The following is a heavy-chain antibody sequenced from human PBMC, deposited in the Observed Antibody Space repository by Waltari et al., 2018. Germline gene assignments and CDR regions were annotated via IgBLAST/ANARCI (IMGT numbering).Heavy chain of an antibody. Sequence: QLQLQESGPGLVKPSETLSLTCTVSGGSISSSSYYWGWIRQPPGKGLEWIGSIYYSGSTYYNRSLKSRVTISVDTSKNQFSLKLSSVTAADTAVYYCARITTSYYYYGMDVWGQGTTVTVSS. J-gene: IGHJ6*02. D-gene: IGHD1-1*01. V-gene: IGHV4-39*07. CDR2: IYYSGST. CDR1: GGSISSSSYY. CDR3: ARITTSYYYYGMDV.